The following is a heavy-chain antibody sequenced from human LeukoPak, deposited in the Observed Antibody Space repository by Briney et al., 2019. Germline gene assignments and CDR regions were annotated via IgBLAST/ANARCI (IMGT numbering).Heavy chain of an antibody. CDR3: ATDLRASGD. CDR1: GYTFTDYY. J-gene: IGHJ4*02. Sequence: ASVKLSCKVSGYTFTDYYMHWVQQAPGKGLEWMGLVDPEDGETIYAEKFQGRVTITADTSTDTDYLELSSLRSEDTAVYYCATDLRASGDWGQGTLVTVSS. D-gene: IGHD3-10*01. V-gene: IGHV1-69-2*01. CDR2: VDPEDGET.